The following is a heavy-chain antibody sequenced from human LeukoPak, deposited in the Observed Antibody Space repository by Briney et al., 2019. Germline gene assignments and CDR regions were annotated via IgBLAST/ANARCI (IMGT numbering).Heavy chain of an antibody. CDR3: ARGSNVQQRLDSFDF. J-gene: IGHJ4*02. Sequence: GGSLRLSCSASGFTFNAYNMNWVRQAPGKGLEWVSSTSSGSTYIYYAVSVKGRFTIPRDNAKNSLYLQMNSLRAEDTAVYYCARGSNVQQRLDSFDFWGQGTLVTVSS. V-gene: IGHV3-21*01. CDR1: GFTFNAYN. D-gene: IGHD6-25*01. CDR2: TSSGSTYI.